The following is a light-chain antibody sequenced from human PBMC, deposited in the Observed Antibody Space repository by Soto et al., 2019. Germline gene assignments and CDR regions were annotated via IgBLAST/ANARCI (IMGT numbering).Light chain of an antibody. V-gene: IGLV2-14*03. J-gene: IGLJ2*01. CDR1: SNDVGADDF. Sequence: QSALTQPASVSGSPGPTITISCTGTSNDVGADDFVSWYLQHPGKAPILIIYDVSLRPSGVSNRCSGAKSGNTASLPISAMQAEDEADYYCSSYTTSGTLVFGGGTELTVL. CDR2: DVS. CDR3: SSYTTSGTLV.